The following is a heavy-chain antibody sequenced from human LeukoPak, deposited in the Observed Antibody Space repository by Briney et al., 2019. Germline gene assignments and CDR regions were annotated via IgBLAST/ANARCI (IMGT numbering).Heavy chain of an antibody. CDR3: ARDQGGATSY. J-gene: IGHJ4*02. CDR2: VIPNSGGT. Sequence: GASVKVSCKASGYTFTDYYMHWVRQAPGQGLEWMGWVIPNSGGTNYAQKFQGRVTMTRDTSISTAYMELSKLRSDDTAVYYCARDQGGATSYWGQGTLVTVSS. D-gene: IGHD1-26*01. V-gene: IGHV1-2*02. CDR1: GYTFTDYY.